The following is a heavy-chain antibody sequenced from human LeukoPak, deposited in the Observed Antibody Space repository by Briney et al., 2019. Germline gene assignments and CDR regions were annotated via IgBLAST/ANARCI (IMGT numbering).Heavy chain of an antibody. CDR1: GFTVSSNY. D-gene: IGHD6-13*01. V-gene: IGHV3-66*01. J-gene: IGHJ4*02. CDR2: IYSGGST. Sequence: GGSLRLSCAASGFTVSSNYMSWVRQAPGKGLEWVSVIYSGGSTYYADSVKGRFTISRDNSKNTQYLQMNSLIAEDTAVYYCMAAGRDYWGQGTLVTVSS. CDR3: MAAGRDY.